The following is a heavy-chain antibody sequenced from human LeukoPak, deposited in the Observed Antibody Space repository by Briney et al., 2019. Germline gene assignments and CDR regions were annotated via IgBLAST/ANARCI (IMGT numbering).Heavy chain of an antibody. D-gene: IGHD4-23*01. J-gene: IGHJ5*01. CDR2: INTGGSNT. CDR1: GFTFSSYW. CDR3: ARDQACGGNSFDS. V-gene: IGHV3-74*01. Sequence: GGSLRLSCAASGFTFSSYWMHWVRQAPGKGLVWVSRINTGGSNTIYADSVKGRFTISRDNAKNTLYLQMNSLRAEDTAAYYCARDQACGGNSFDSWGQGTLVTVSS.